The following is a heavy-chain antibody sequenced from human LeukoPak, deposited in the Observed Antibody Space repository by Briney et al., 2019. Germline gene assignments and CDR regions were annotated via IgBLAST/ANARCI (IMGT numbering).Heavy chain of an antibody. CDR1: GVSMSAYQ. J-gene: IGHJ4*03. CDR3: AASNESKNSPFYH. D-gene: IGHD1-1*01. V-gene: IGHV4-4*09. CDR2: INTKGET. Sequence: SETLSLTCTVSGVSMSAYQWSWVRQSPEKGLEWIGCINTKGETSYNPSLKSRVTTSVDTSKSQFSLRLTSVTAADTAVYYCAASNESKNSPFYHLGQGTPGTV.